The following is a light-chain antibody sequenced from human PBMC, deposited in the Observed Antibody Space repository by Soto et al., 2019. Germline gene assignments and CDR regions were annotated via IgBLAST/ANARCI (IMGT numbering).Light chain of an antibody. Sequence: EIVMTQSPATLSVSPGERATLSCRASQSVSGNLAWYQQKPGQAPRLLIYGASTRATGIPVRISGSGSGTEFSLTINSLQSEDFAVYYCHQYNNWPLTFGQGTRLEIK. V-gene: IGKV3D-15*01. CDR1: QSVSGN. J-gene: IGKJ5*01. CDR2: GAS. CDR3: HQYNNWPLT.